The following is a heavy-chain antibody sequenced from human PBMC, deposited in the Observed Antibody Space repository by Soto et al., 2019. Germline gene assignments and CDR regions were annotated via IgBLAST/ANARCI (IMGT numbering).Heavy chain of an antibody. CDR2: IYPFYSDT. J-gene: IGHJ4*02. CDR3: ATQNTLGY. D-gene: IGHD2-2*02. CDR1: GYSFTSYW. V-gene: IGHV5-51*01. Sequence: GESLKISCKGSGYSFTSYWIFWARQMPVKGLEFMGIIYPFYSDTRCSPSFQGHVTISSYSSISTSFLQWISLKASYTAMYYCATQNTLGYWGQGNLVTVSS.